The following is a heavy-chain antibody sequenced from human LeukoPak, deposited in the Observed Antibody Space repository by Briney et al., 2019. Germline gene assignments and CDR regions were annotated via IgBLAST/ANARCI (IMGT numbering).Heavy chain of an antibody. CDR1: GYTFTGYY. CDR3: ALMVVVPAASSDWFDA. V-gene: IGHV1-2*06. CDR2: INPNSGGT. J-gene: IGHJ5*02. D-gene: IGHD2-2*01. Sequence: ASVKVSCTASGYTFTGYYMHWVRQAPGQGLEWVGRINPNSGGTNYAQKFQGRVTMTRDTSISTAYMELSRLRSDDTAVYYCALMVVVPAASSDWFDAWGQGTLVTVSS.